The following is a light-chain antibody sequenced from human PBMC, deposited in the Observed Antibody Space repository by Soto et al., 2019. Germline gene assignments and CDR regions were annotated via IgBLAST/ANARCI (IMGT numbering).Light chain of an antibody. CDR1: SSYVGIYNR. Sequence: SVLTQPLSVSWSPGQSVTLSCTGNSSYVGIYNRVSWYQQPPGTAPKLMIYEVSNRPSGVPDRFSGSKSGNTASLTISGLQAEDEADYYCSSYTSTSIYVFGTGTKVTVL. J-gene: IGLJ1*01. CDR2: EVS. V-gene: IGLV2-18*02. CDR3: SSYTSTSIYV.